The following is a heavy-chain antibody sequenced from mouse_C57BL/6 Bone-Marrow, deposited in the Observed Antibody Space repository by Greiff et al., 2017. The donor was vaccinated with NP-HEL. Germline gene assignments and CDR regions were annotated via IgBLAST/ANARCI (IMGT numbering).Heavy chain of an antibody. CDR1: GFTFSDYY. CDR2: ISNGGGST. J-gene: IGHJ4*01. Sequence: EVQGVESGGGLVQPGGSLKLSCAASGFTFSDYYMYWVRQTPEKRLEWVAYISNGGGSTYYPDTVKGRFTISRDTAKNTLYLQMSRLKSEDTAMYDCARHGDGYSYYYAMDYWGQGTSVTVSS. D-gene: IGHD2-3*01. CDR3: ARHGDGYSYYYAMDY. V-gene: IGHV5-12*01.